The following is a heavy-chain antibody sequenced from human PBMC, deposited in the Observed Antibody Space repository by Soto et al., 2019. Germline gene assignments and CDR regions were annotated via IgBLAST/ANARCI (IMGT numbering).Heavy chain of an antibody. J-gene: IGHJ6*02. CDR3: AARVLRYCSSTSCYMDYYYYYGMDV. D-gene: IGHD2-2*02. CDR2: IYYSGST. Sequence: SETLSLTCTVSGGSISSGDYYWSWIRQPPGKGLEWIGYIYYSGSTYYNPSLKSRVTISVDKSKNQFSLKLSSVTAADTAVYYCAARVLRYCSSTSCYMDYYYYYGMDVWGQGTTVTVSS. V-gene: IGHV4-30-4*01. CDR1: GGSISSGDYY.